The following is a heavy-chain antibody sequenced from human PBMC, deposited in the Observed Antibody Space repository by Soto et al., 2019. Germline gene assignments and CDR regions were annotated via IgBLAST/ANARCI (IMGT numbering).Heavy chain of an antibody. CDR2: IWYDGSNK. Sequence: QVQLVESGGGVVQPGRSLRLSCAASGFTFSSYGMHWVRQAPGKGLEWVAVIWYDGSNKYYADSVKGRFTISRDNAKNTLYLQMNSLRADDKAVYYCARASYYDFWSGYGHYYYYYMDVWGKGTMVTVSS. J-gene: IGHJ6*03. D-gene: IGHD3-3*01. CDR1: GFTFSSYG. CDR3: ARASYYDFWSGYGHYYYYYMDV. V-gene: IGHV3-33*01.